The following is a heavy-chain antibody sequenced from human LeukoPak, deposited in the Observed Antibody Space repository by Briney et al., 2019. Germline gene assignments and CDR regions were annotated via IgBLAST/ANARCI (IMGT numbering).Heavy chain of an antibody. Sequence: PGRSLRLSCAASGFSFSNHGMHWVRQAPGKGLEWVAVISHEGSLKFYADSLKGRFTVSRDNSKSTLYLQMNSLRADDTAVYYCAKEFGGAGSSYRAFFDYWGQGTVVTVSS. CDR1: GFSFSNHG. CDR2: ISHEGSLK. D-gene: IGHD3-10*01. V-gene: IGHV3-30*18. J-gene: IGHJ4*02. CDR3: AKEFGGAGSSYRAFFDY.